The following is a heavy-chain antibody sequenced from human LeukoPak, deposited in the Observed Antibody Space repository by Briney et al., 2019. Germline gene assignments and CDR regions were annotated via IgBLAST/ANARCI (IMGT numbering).Heavy chain of an antibody. CDR2: ISSSSSYI. Sequence: GGSLRLSCAASGFTFSSYSMNWVRQAPGKGLEWVSSISSSSSYIYYADSVKGRFTISRDNAKNSLYLQMNSLRAEDTAVYYCAREGFLEWLLYRYYYYYYMDVWGKGTTVTVSS. CDR1: GFTFSSYS. J-gene: IGHJ6*03. D-gene: IGHD3-3*01. V-gene: IGHV3-21*01. CDR3: AREGFLEWLLYRYYYYYYMDV.